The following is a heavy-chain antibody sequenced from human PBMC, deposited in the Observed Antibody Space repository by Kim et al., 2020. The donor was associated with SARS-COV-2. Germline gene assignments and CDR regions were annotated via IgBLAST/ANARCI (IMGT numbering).Heavy chain of an antibody. V-gene: IGHV3-33*05. J-gene: IGHJ3*02. Sequence: GGSLRLSCAASGFTFSSYGMHWVRQAPGKGLEWVAVISYDGSNKYYADSVKGRFTISRDNSKNTLYLQMNSLRAEDTAVYYCARDPIAAAGMGRGTAFDIWGQGTMVTVSS. CDR3: ARDPIAAAGMGRGTAFDI. CDR2: ISYDGSNK. D-gene: IGHD6-13*01. CDR1: GFTFSSYG.